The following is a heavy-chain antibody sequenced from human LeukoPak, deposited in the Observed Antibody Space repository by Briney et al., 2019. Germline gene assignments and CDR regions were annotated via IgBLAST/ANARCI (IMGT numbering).Heavy chain of an antibody. D-gene: IGHD3-16*01. Sequence: ASVKVSRKVSGYTLTELSMHWVRQAPGKGLEWRGGFDPEDGETIYAQKFQGRVTMTEDTSTDTAYMELSSLRSEDTAVYYCATDRVGGGGHAFDIWGQGTMVTVSS. CDR3: ATDRVGGGGHAFDI. CDR1: GYTLTELS. CDR2: FDPEDGET. V-gene: IGHV1-24*01. J-gene: IGHJ3*02.